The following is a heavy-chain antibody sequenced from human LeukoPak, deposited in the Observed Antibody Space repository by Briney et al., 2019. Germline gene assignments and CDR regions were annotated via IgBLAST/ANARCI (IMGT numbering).Heavy chain of an antibody. V-gene: IGHV1-24*01. CDR3: ATGYSSGWQTQFFHY. J-gene: IGHJ4*02. D-gene: IGHD6-19*01. Sequence: ASVKVSCKVSGYTLTELSMHWVRQAPGKGLEWMGGFDPEDGEAIYAQKFQGRVTMTEDTSTDTAYMELSSLRSEDTAVYYCATGYSSGWQTQFFHYWGQGTLVTVSS. CDR2: FDPEDGEA. CDR1: GYTLTELS.